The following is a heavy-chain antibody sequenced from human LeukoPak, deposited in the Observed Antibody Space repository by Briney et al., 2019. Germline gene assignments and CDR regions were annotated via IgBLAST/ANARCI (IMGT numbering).Heavy chain of an antibody. CDR2: INHSGST. CDR1: GGSFSGYY. V-gene: IGHV4-34*01. J-gene: IGHJ4*02. CDR3: ARSRIVGATWGYYFDY. D-gene: IGHD1-26*01. Sequence: SETLSLTCAVYGGSFSGYYWSWIRQPPGKGLEWIGEINHSGSTNYNPSLKSRVTISVDTSKNQFSLKLNSVTAADTAVYYCARSRIVGATWGYYFDYWGQGTLVTVSS.